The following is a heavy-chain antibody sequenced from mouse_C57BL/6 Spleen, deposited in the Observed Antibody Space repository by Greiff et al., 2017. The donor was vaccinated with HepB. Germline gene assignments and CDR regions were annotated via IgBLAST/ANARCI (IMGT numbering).Heavy chain of an antibody. CDR2: INPNNGGT. CDR1: GYTFTDYN. D-gene: IGHD1-1*01. Sequence: EVQLQQSGPELVKPGASVKIPCKASGYTFTDYNMDWVKQSHGKSLEWIGDINPNNGGTIYNQKFKGKATLTVDKSSSTAYMELRSLTSEDTAVYYCARWGVLRYDYAMDYWGQGTSVTVSS. J-gene: IGHJ4*01. V-gene: IGHV1-18*01. CDR3: ARWGVLRYDYAMDY.